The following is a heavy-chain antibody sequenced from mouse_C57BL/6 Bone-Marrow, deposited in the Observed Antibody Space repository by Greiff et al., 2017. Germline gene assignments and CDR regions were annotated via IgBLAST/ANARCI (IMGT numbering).Heavy chain of an antibody. J-gene: IGHJ2*01. D-gene: IGHD4-1*01. CDR2: IWGDDDK. Sequence: QVTLKVSGPGILQPSQTLSLTCSFSGFSLSTFGMGVGWIRQPPGKGLEWLAHIWGDDDKYYNPALKSRITISKVTSNNPVFLKIANVDTADTATYCGARMSNWDLDYWGQGTTLTVSS. CDR1: GFSLSTFGMG. CDR3: ARMSNWDLDY. V-gene: IGHV8-8*01.